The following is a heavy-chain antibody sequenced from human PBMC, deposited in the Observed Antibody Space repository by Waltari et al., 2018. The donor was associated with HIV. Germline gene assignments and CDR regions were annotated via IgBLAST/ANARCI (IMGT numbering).Heavy chain of an antibody. CDR3: ARVCSSTSCYGGY. CDR1: GGSISSSSYY. D-gene: IGHD2-2*01. J-gene: IGHJ4*02. CDR2: IYYSGST. V-gene: IGHV4-39*07. Sequence: QLQLQESGPGLVKPSETLSLTCTVSGGSISSSSYYWGWTRQPPGKGLEWIGSIYYSGSTYYNPSLKSRVTISVDTSKNQFSLKLSSVTAADTAVYYCARVCSSTSCYGGYWGQGTLVTVSS.